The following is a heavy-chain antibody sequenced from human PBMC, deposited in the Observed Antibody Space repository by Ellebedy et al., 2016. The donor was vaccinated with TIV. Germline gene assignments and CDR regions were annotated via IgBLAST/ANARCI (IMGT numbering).Heavy chain of an antibody. J-gene: IGHJ4*02. CDR2: ISGSGGST. CDR1: GFTFSSYA. V-gene: IGHV3-23*01. D-gene: IGHD5-18*01. Sequence: GESLKISCAASGFTFSSYAMSWVRQAPGKGLEWVPAISGSGGSTYYADSVKGRFTISRDNSKNTLYLQMNSLRAEDTAVYYCAKDHQGYSYGFDYWGQGTLVTVSS. CDR3: AKDHQGYSYGFDY.